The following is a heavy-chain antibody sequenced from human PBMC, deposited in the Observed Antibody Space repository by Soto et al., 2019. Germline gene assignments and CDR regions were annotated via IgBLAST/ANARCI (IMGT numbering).Heavy chain of an antibody. V-gene: IGHV3-11*01. J-gene: IGHJ4*02. CDR1: GFSFSDYH. D-gene: IGHD4-17*01. CDR2: ISRSATTI. Sequence: QVQLVESGGGLVKPEGSLRLSCAVSGFSFSDYHMTWIRQAPGRGLEWVSCISRSATTIDYADSVKGRFTISRDNAKSSLYLQMNSLRAEDTAVYYCARGAIRGDYALWGQGTLVTVSS. CDR3: ARGAIRGDYAL.